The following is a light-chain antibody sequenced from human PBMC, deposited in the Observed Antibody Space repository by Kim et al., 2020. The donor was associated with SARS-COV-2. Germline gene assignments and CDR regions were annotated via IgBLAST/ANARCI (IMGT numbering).Light chain of an antibody. J-gene: IGKJ4*01. V-gene: IGKV3-11*01. Sequence: SVSPGERATLSCRASQSVGTSLAWYQQKPGQAPRLLFYGASIRATGIPVRFSSSGSGTDFTLTISSLEPEDFAIYYCQQHNNWPLTFGGGTKLEI. CDR2: GAS. CDR1: QSVGTS. CDR3: QQHNNWPLT.